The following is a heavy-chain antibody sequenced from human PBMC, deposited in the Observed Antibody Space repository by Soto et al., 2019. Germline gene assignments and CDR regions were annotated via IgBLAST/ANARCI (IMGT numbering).Heavy chain of an antibody. V-gene: IGHV1-18*01. Sequence: QVQLVQSGPDVKKPGASVKVSCKASGYTFTSYGFSWVRQAPGQGLEWMGWISASTGKPNYEQKFQGRVTMTTDRSTTTAFMELRSLRSDDTAVYFCARVEAAMSGHWFDPWGQGTLVTVSS. CDR1: GYTFTSYG. D-gene: IGHD2-2*01. CDR3: ARVEAAMSGHWFDP. CDR2: ISASTGKP. J-gene: IGHJ5*02.